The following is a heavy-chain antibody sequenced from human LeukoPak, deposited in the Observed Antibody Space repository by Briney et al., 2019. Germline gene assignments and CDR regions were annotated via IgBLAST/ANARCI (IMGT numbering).Heavy chain of an antibody. D-gene: IGHD3-16*01. J-gene: IGHJ6*03. Sequence: GGSLRLSCAASGFTFSSYSMNWVRQAPGKGLEWVSSISSSSSYIYYADSVKGRFTISRDNAKNTLYLQMNSLRAEDTAVYYCAKDPLVGGFYYYYYMDVWGKGTTVTVSS. CDR1: GFTFSSYS. V-gene: IGHV3-21*04. CDR2: ISSSSSYI. CDR3: AKDPLVGGFYYYYYMDV.